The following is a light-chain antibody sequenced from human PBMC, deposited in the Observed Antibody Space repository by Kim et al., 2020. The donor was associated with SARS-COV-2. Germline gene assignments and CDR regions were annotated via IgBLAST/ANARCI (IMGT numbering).Light chain of an antibody. CDR1: QSVSSSY. CDR2: GAS. V-gene: IGKV3-20*01. Sequence: SPAERATLACRASQSVSSSYLAWYQQKPGQAPRRLIYGASSRATGITDRFSGSGSGTDFILTISRLEPEDFAVYYCQQYGSSVVTFGGGTKVDIK. J-gene: IGKJ4*01. CDR3: QQYGSSVVT.